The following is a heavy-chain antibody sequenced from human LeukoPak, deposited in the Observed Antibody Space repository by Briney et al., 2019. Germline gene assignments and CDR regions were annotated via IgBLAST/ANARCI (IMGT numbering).Heavy chain of an antibody. D-gene: IGHD3-22*01. J-gene: IGHJ3*02. CDR3: AKREGQYYYDSSGSNAFDI. CDR2: ISGSGGST. CDR1: GFTFSSYA. Sequence: GGSLRLSCAASGFTFSSYAMSWVRQAPGKGLEWVSAISGSGGSTYYADSVKGRFTISRDNSKNTLYLQMNSLRAEDTAVYYCAKREGQYYYDSSGSNAFDIWGQGTMVAVSS. V-gene: IGHV3-23*01.